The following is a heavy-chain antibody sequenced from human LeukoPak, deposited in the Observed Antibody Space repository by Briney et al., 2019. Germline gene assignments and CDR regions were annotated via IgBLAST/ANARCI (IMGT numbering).Heavy chain of an antibody. Sequence: ASVKVSCKASGYTFTGYYMHWVRQAPGQGLEWMGWINPNSGGTNYAQKFQGRVTMTRDTSISTAYMELSRLRSDDTAVYYCARGTRITMIVVVAEYFQHWGQGTLVTVSS. J-gene: IGHJ1*01. CDR2: INPNSGGT. CDR1: GYTFTGYY. CDR3: ARGTRITMIVVVAEYFQH. V-gene: IGHV1-2*02. D-gene: IGHD3-22*01.